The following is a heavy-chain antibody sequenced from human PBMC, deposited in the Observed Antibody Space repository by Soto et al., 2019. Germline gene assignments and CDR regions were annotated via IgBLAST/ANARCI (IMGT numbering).Heavy chain of an antibody. CDR1: GFTFNSYS. V-gene: IGHV3-23*01. CDR2: ISASGDST. J-gene: IGHJ5*02. Sequence: PGGSLRLYCAASGFTFNSYSMSLVRQAPGKGLECVSAISASGDSTYYADAVKGRFTISRDKSKNKLYLEINSLRAEDTALYYYANTPLTILPGIFWFDPWGQGPLVNVSS. CDR3: ANTPLTILPGIFWFDP. D-gene: IGHD3-3*01.